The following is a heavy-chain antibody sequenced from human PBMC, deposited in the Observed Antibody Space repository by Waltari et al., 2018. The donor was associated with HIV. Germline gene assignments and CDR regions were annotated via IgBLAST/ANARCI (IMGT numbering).Heavy chain of an antibody. CDR1: GFTFSNAW. D-gene: IGHD4-4*01. CDR3: STRFLQGYYYYYGMDV. V-gene: IGHV3-15*01. J-gene: IGHJ6*02. CDR2: IKSKTDGGTT. Sequence: EVQLVESGGGLVKPGGSLRLSCAASGFTFSNAWMSWVRQAPGKGLEWVGRIKSKTDGGTTDYAAPVKGRFTISRDDSKNTLYLQMNSLKTEDTAVYYCSTRFLQGYYYYYGMDVWGQGTTVTVSS.